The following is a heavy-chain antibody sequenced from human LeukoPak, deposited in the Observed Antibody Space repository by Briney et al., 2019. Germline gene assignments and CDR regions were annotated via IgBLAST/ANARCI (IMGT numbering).Heavy chain of an antibody. Sequence: SETLSLTCAVSGGSFSGYYWSWIRQPPGKGLEWIGEINHSGSTNYNPSLKSRVTISVDTSKNQFSLKLSSVTAADTAVYYCARGVLWFGEYYYYYMDVWGKGTTVTVSS. D-gene: IGHD3-10*01. V-gene: IGHV4-34*01. J-gene: IGHJ6*03. CDR1: GGSFSGYY. CDR2: INHSGST. CDR3: ARGVLWFGEYYYYYMDV.